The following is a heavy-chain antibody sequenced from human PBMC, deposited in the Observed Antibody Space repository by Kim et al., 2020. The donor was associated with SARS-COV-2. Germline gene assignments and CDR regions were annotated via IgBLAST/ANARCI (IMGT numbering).Heavy chain of an antibody. CDR3: AQDRIMTSMTLCLDN. J-gene: IGHJ4*01. Sequence: GGSLRLSCAASGLTFSSYAMSWVRRAPGRGLEWVSSISGSADTTAYADTVKGRFTVSRDNSMKTLYLQMKSMRDEETAVYYCAQDRIMTSMTLCLDNWG. D-gene: IGHD4-17*01. V-gene: IGHV3-23*01. CDR2: ISGSADTT. CDR1: GLTFSSYA.